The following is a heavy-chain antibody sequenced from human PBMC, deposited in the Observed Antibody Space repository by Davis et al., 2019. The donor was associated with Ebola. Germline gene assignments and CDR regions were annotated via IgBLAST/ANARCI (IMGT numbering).Heavy chain of an antibody. CDR2: ISSSGSTI. CDR1: GFTFSDYY. CDR3: ARDDSSGSFDY. Sequence: GESLKISCAASGFTFSDYYMSWIRQAPGKGLEWVSYISSSGSTIYYADSVKGRFTISRDNSKNTLYLQMGSLRAEDMAVYYCARDDSSGSFDYWGQGTLVTVSS. J-gene: IGHJ4*02. D-gene: IGHD3-22*01. V-gene: IGHV3-11*04.